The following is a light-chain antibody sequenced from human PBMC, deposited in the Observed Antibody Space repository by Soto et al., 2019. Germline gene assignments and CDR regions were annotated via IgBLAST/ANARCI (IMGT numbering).Light chain of an antibody. Sequence: QSALTQPASVSGSPGQSITISCTGTSSDVGGYNYVSWYQQHPGKAPKLMIYDVSNRPSGVSNRFSGSKSGTTASLTISGLQAEDEADYYCSSYSSTGTLRVFGGGTKLNVL. CDR3: SSYSSTGTLRV. V-gene: IGLV2-14*01. CDR2: DVS. J-gene: IGLJ2*01. CDR1: SSDVGGYNY.